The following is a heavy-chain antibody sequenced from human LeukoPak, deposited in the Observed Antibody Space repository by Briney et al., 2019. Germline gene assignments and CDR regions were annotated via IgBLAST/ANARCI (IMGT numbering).Heavy chain of an antibody. CDR2: ISYDGSDK. V-gene: IGHV3-30-3*01. J-gene: IGHJ4*02. CDR3: ARDRTPERDFDWLLGY. CDR1: GFTFSSYA. D-gene: IGHD3-9*01. Sequence: PGGSLRLSCAASGFTFSSYAMHWVRQAPGKGLEWVAVISYDGSDKYYADSVKGRFTISRDNSKNTLYLQMNSLRAEDTAVYYCARDRTPERDFDWLLGYWGQGTLVTVSS.